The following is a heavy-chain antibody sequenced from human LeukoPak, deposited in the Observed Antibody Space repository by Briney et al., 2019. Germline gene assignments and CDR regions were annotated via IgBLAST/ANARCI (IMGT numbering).Heavy chain of an antibody. V-gene: IGHV3-66*01. J-gene: IGHJ5*02. CDR3: ARGAYGSGSYGDNWFDP. CDR1: GFIVSTNY. Sequence: GGSLRLSCAASGFIVSTNYMTWVRQAPGKGLEWVSVIYSGGSTYYAESVKGRFTISRDNSKNTLYLQMNSLRAEDTAVYYCARGAYGSGSYGDNWFDPWGQGTLVTVSS. D-gene: IGHD3-10*01. CDR2: IYSGGST.